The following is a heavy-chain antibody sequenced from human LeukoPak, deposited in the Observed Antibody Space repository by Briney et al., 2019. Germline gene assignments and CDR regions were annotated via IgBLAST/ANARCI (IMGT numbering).Heavy chain of an antibody. V-gene: IGHV3-48*03. J-gene: IGHJ4*02. CDR2: ISSSGSTI. D-gene: IGHD4-17*01. Sequence: PGGSLRLSCAASGFTFSSYEMNWVRQAPGKGLEWVSYISSSGSTIYNADSVKGRFTISRDNAKESLYLQMSNLRAEDTAIYYCARDFGDYGDTLGYFDLWGQGTLVTVSS. CDR1: GFTFSSYE. CDR3: ARDFGDYGDTLGYFDL.